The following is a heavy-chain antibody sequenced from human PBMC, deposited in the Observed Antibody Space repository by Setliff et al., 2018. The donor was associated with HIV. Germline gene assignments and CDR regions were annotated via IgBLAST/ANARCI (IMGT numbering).Heavy chain of an antibody. Sequence: ASVKVSCKASGYTFTSYYMHWVRQAPGQGLEWMEIINPSSGSTTYAQKFQGRVTMTRDTSTSTVYMELSSLRSEDTAVYYCARDPAPSSSASYFQHWGQGTPVTVSS. D-gene: IGHD6-6*01. CDR1: GYTFTSYY. J-gene: IGHJ1*01. V-gene: IGHV1-46*01. CDR3: ARDPAPSSSASYFQH. CDR2: INPSSGST.